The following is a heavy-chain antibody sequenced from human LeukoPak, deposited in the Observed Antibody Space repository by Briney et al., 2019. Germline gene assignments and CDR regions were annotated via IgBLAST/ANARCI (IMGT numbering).Heavy chain of an antibody. Sequence: GGSLRLSCTVSGFTVSSNSMSWIRQAPGKGLEWVSFIYSDNTHYSDSVKGRFTISRDNSKNTLYLQMNSLRAEDTAVYYCAKVGGSGWYWHFDLWGRGTLVAVSS. CDR2: IYSDNT. V-gene: IGHV3-53*01. D-gene: IGHD6-19*01. CDR3: AKVGGSGWYWHFDL. J-gene: IGHJ2*01. CDR1: GFTVSSNS.